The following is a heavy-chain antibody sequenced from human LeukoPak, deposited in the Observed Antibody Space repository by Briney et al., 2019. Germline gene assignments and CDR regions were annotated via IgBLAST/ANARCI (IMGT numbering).Heavy chain of an antibody. Sequence: GRSLRLSCAASGLTFSSFSTNGVRQAPRKGLEWVSSIPSSSSYIYYADSSRGRFTTSRDNAKNSLYLQMNSLRAEDRAVYYCARDTGYSYGMDYWGQGTLVTVSS. J-gene: IGHJ4*02. V-gene: IGHV3-21*01. CDR1: GLTFSSFS. CDR3: ARDTGYSYGMDY. D-gene: IGHD5-18*01. CDR2: IPSSSSYI.